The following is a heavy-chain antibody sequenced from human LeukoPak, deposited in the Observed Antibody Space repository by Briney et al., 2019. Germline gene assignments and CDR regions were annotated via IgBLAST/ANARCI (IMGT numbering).Heavy chain of an antibody. CDR3: ARRGRSSSWYARGAFDI. V-gene: IGHV4-34*01. J-gene: IGHJ3*02. D-gene: IGHD6-13*01. CDR2: INHSGST. Sequence: KTSETLSLTCAVYGGSFSGYYWSWIRQPPGKGLEWIGEINHSGSTNYNPSLKSRVTISVDTSKNQFSLKLSSVTAADTAVYYCARRGRSSSWYARGAFDIWGQGTMVTVSS. CDR1: GGSFSGYY.